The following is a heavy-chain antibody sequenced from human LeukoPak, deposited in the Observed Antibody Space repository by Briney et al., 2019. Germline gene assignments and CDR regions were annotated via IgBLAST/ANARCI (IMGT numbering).Heavy chain of an antibody. CDR1: GGSISSSSYY. CDR3: ASGGFYGGNSGDDYYYYGMDV. V-gene: IGHV3-21*01. CDR2: ISSSSSYI. Sequence: ETLSLTCTVSGGSISSSSYYWGWVRQAPGKGLEWVSSISSSSSYIYYADSVKGRFTISRDNAKNSLYLQMNSLRAEDTAVYYCASGGFYGGNSGDDYYYYGMDVWGQGTTVTVSS. D-gene: IGHD4-23*01. J-gene: IGHJ6*02.